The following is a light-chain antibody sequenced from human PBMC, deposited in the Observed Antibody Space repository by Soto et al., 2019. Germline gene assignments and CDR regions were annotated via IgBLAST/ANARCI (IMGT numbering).Light chain of an antibody. CDR2: GAS. CDR3: QQYGRPPRYT. V-gene: IGKV3-20*01. CDR1: QSVSSSY. J-gene: IGKJ2*01. Sequence: EIVLTQSPGTLSLSPGERATLSCRASQSVSSSYLAWYQQKPGQAPRLLIYGASSRATGIPDRFSGSGSGTDFTLTISRLEPEEFAVYYCQQYGRPPRYTFGQGTKLELK.